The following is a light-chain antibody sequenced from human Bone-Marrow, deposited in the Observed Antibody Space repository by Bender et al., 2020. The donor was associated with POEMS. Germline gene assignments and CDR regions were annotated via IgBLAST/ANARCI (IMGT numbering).Light chain of an antibody. CDR3: QAWDSTVV. Sequence: QSVLTQPPSVSVAPGQRVTISCTGSGSNIGAGYDVHWYQHLPGTAPQLLISDNFNRPSGIPERFSGSNSGNTATLTISGTQAIDEADYYCQAWDSTVVFGGGTKLTVL. V-gene: IGLV1-40*01. CDR1: GSNIGAGYD. J-gene: IGLJ2*01. CDR2: DNF.